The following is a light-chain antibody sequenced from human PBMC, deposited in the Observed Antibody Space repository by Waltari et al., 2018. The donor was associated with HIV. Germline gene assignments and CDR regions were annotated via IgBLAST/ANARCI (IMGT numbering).Light chain of an antibody. CDR2: KPT. J-gene: IGKJ1*01. CDR3: HQYSDYLGS. V-gene: IGKV1-5*03. Sequence: DIHMSQSPPTLTASIGDRVNITGRASQNVGAWVAWYQQKPGEAPNLLIYKPTNVDGGCPSRYSGSASDTDFTLTVDSLHPNNFATYYCHQYSDYLGSFGQSTKVEVK. CDR1: QNVGAW.